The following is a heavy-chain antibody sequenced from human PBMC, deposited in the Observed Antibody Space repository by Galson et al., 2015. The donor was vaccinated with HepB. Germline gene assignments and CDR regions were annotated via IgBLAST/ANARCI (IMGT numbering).Heavy chain of an antibody. V-gene: IGHV3-21*01. Sequence: SLRLSCAASGFTFSSYSMNWVRQAPGKGLEWVSSISSSSSYIYYADSVKGRFTISRDNAKNSLYLQMNSLRAEDTAVYYCARGPVLRFLEWLRDNWFDPWGQGTLVTVSS. J-gene: IGHJ5*02. D-gene: IGHD3-3*01. CDR1: GFTFSSYS. CDR2: ISSSSSYI. CDR3: ARGPVLRFLEWLRDNWFDP.